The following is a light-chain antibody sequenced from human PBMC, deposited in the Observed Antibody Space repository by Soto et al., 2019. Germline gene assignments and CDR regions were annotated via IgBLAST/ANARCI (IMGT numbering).Light chain of an antibody. V-gene: IGLV2-8*01. CDR1: SSDVGGYNS. CDR2: EVS. J-gene: IGLJ1*01. Sequence: QSALTQPPSASGSPGQSVTISCTGTSSDVGGYNSVSWYQQHPGKAPKLMIYEVSKRPSGVPDRFSGSKSGNTASLTVSGLQAKDEADYYCSSYAGSNNFVFGTGTKVTVL. CDR3: SSYAGSNNFV.